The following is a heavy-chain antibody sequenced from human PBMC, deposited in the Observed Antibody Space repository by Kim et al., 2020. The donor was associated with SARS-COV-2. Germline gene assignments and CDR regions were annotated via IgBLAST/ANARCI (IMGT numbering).Heavy chain of an antibody. CDR1: GFTFSSYE. D-gene: IGHD3-3*01. Sequence: GGSLRLSCAASGFTFSSYEMHWVRQAPGKGLEWVSFISSSGSTIYYADSVKGRFTISTDNAKNSLYLQMNSLRAEGTAVYYCARGHPGLWSGYSPFDYWGQGTLV. V-gene: IGHV3-48*03. J-gene: IGHJ4*02. CDR3: ARGHPGLWSGYSPFDY. CDR2: ISSSGSTI.